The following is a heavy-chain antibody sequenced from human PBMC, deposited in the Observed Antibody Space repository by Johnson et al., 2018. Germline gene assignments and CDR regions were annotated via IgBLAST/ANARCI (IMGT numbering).Heavy chain of an antibody. D-gene: IGHD1-26*01. V-gene: IGHV1-69*06. CDR3: ARGGVRGANAFDI. CDR2: INSRTGTA. CDR1: GGTFSSYA. Sequence: QVQLVESGAEVKKPGSSVKVSCKASGGTFSSYAISWVRQAPGQGLEWMGIINSRTGTAHYAQEFQGRVTMTRDTSTGTIYMDLNSLRSEDTAMYYCARGGVRGANAFDIWGQGTMVTVSS. J-gene: IGHJ3*02.